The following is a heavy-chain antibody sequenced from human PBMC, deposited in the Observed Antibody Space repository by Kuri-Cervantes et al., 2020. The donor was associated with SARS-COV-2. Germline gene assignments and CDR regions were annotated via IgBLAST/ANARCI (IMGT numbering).Heavy chain of an antibody. J-gene: IGHJ6*03. D-gene: IGHD3-3*01. CDR2: ISAYNGNT. V-gene: IGHV1-18*01. CDR1: GYTFTSYG. Sequence: ASVKVSCKASGYTFTSYGISWVRQAPGQGLEWMGWISAYNGNTNYAQKLQGRVTMTTDTSTSTAYMELRSLRSDDTAVYYCARAVGSLEWLFDFYYYYYMDVWGKGTTVTVSS. CDR3: ARAVGSLEWLFDFYYYYYMDV.